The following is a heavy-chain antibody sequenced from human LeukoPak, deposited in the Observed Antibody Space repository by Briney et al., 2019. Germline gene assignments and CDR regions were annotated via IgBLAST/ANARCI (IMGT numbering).Heavy chain of an antibody. Sequence: PGGSLRLSCAASGFTFSSYAMSWVRQAPGKGLEWVSAISGSGGSTYYADSVKGRFTISRDNSKNTLYLQMNSLRAEDTAVYYCAKGIHMTPYYYYGMDVWGQGTTVTVSS. CDR2: ISGSGGST. J-gene: IGHJ6*02. V-gene: IGHV3-23*01. CDR3: AKGIHMTPYYYYGMDV. CDR1: GFTFSSYA.